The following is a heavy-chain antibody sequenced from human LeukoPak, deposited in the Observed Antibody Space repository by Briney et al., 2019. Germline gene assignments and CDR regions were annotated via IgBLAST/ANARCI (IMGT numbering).Heavy chain of an antibody. CDR3: ARDWGSSSWEFDS. CDR2: MNPNSGNT. D-gene: IGHD6-13*01. J-gene: IGHJ4*02. CDR1: GYTFTSYD. V-gene: IGHV1-8*01. Sequence: RASVKVSCKAAGYTFTSYDINWVRQATGQGLEWIGWMNPNSGNTGYAQKFQGRVTMARNTSISTAYMELSSLRSEDTAVYYCARDWGSSSWEFDSWGQGTLVTVSS.